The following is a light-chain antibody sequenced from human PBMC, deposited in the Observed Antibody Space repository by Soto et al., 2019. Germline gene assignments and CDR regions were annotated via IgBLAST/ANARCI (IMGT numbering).Light chain of an antibody. CDR3: QQYNSGPYT. J-gene: IGKJ2*01. Sequence: EVVMTQSPATLSVSPGEGVTLSCRASQGIGDTLAWYQHKPGQTPRLLIYGASTRATGVPARFSGSGSGTEFTLTISSLQSEDFAVYYCQQYNSGPYTFGQGTKVDIK. V-gene: IGKV3-15*01. CDR1: QGIGDT. CDR2: GAS.